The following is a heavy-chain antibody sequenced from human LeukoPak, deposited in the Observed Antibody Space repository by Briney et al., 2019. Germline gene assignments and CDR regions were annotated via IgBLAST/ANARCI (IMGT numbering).Heavy chain of an antibody. Sequence: GGSLRLSCAASGFTFSSYGMHWVRQAPGKGREWVAVIWYDGSNKYYADSVKGRFTISRDNSKNTLYLQMNSLRAEDTAVYYCARDPYSSSWYGFDYWGQGTLVTVSS. CDR1: GFTFSSYG. D-gene: IGHD6-13*01. CDR2: IWYDGSNK. CDR3: ARDPYSSSWYGFDY. J-gene: IGHJ4*02. V-gene: IGHV3-33*01.